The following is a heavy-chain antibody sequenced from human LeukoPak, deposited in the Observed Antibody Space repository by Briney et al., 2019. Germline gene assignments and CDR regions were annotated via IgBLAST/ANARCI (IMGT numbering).Heavy chain of an antibody. CDR1: GFPFSDYY. J-gene: IGHJ3*02. CDR2: IYSGGST. V-gene: IGHV3-53*01. D-gene: IGHD4/OR15-4a*01. Sequence: GGSLRLSCAASGFPFSDYYMTWVGQAPGKGLEWVSVIYSGGSTYYADSVKGRFTISRDNSKNTLYLQMNSLRAEDTAVYYCARYGAGDAFDIWGQGTMVTVSS. CDR3: ARYGAGDAFDI.